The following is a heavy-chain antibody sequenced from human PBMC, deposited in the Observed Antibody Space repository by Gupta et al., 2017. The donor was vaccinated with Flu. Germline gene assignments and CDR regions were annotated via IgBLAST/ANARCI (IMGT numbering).Heavy chain of an antibody. CDR2: INIGGSST. Sequence: WVRRAPGMGLEWVSTINIGGSSTYYSESVKGRFTISKDNSKNTLYLQMDGLTVDDTAVYYCANGRQLDFFDHWGQGTLVTVSS. CDR3: ANGRQLDFFDH. J-gene: IGHJ4*02. D-gene: IGHD6-13*01. V-gene: IGHV3-23*05.